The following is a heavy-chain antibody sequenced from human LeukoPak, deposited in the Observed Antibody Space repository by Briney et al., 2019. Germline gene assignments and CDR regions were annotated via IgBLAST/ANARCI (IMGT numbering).Heavy chain of an antibody. Sequence: ASVKVSCKTFGYSFTTYYMHWVRQAPGQGLEWMGIINPSGGSTSYAQKFQGRVTMTRDMSTSTVYMELSSLRSEDTAVYYCGRAGVATMSAFDYWGQGTLVTVSS. J-gene: IGHJ4*02. CDR2: INPSGGST. V-gene: IGHV1-46*01. CDR3: GRAGVATMSAFDY. CDR1: GYSFTTYY. D-gene: IGHD5-12*01.